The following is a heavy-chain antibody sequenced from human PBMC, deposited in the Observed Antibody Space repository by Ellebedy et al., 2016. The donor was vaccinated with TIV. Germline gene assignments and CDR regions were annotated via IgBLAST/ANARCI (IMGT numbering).Heavy chain of an antibody. V-gene: IGHV3-23*01. D-gene: IGHD3-16*01. Sequence: GESLKISXAASGFTFSTYAMSWVRQAPEKGLEWVSTISYSGGDTYYADSVKGRFTISRDNSKNTLYLQMNSLRAEDTAVYYCAIGGVYDYFDYWGQGTLVTVSS. CDR2: ISYSGGDT. CDR1: GFTFSTYA. CDR3: AIGGVYDYFDY. J-gene: IGHJ4*02.